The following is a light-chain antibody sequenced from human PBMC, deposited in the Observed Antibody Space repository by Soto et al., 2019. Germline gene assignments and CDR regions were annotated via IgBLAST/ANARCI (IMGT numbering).Light chain of an antibody. Sequence: QSVLAQPASVSGSPGQSITISRPGTSSDVGGYSYVSWYQQHPGKAPKLMIYEVFNRPSGVSTRFSGAKSDNTASLTISGVQTEDAADYYCSSYTSRSAFYVFGTGTKVTVL. CDR2: EVF. J-gene: IGLJ1*01. CDR3: SSYTSRSAFYV. V-gene: IGLV2-14*01. CDR1: SSDVGGYSY.